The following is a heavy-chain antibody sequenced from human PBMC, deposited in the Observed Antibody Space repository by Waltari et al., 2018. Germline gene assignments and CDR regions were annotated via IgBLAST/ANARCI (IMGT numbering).Heavy chain of an antibody. CDR3: ARSLHIFRAAAGMFDY. CDR2: VYYSGST. J-gene: IGHJ4*02. Sequence: QLQLQESGPGLLKPSGTLSLTCTVSDDSISSGDSYWGWIRQSPGKGPEWSGSVYYSGSTSYNTSLKRRVTISVDTSKKQFSLKLSSVTAADTAVYYCARSLHIFRAAAGMFDYWGQGTLVTVSS. D-gene: IGHD6-13*01. V-gene: IGHV4-39*01. CDR1: DDSISSGDSY.